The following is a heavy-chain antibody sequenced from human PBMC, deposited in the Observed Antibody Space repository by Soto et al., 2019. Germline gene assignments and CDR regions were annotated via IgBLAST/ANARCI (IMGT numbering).Heavy chain of an antibody. J-gene: IGHJ5*02. CDR1: GGSISSSSYY. D-gene: IGHD3-22*01. V-gene: IGHV4-39*01. CDR3: ATYYYDSSGYPTKFDP. CDR2: IYYSGST. Sequence: SETLSLTCTVSGGSISSSSYYWGWLRQPPGKGLEWIGSIYYSGSTYYNTSLKRRVTISVDTSKKQFSLKLSSVATADTAVYYCATYYYDSSGYPTKFDPWGEGTMVPIYS.